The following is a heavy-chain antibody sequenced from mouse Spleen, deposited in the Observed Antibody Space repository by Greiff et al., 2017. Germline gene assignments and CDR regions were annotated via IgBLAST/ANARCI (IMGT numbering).Heavy chain of an antibody. CDR1: GFTFSDYY. J-gene: IGHJ2*01. Sequence: EVMLVESEGGLVQPGSSMKLSCTASGFTFSDYYMAWVRQVPEKGLEWVANINYDGSSTYYLDSLKSRFIISRDNAKNILYLQMSSLKSEDTATYYCARDLLGYFDYWGQGTTLTVSS. CDR3: ARDLLGYFDY. V-gene: IGHV5-16*01. D-gene: IGHD2-10*02. CDR2: INYDGSST.